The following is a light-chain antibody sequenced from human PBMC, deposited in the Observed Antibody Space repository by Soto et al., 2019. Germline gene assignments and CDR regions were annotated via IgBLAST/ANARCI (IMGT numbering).Light chain of an antibody. V-gene: IGLV2-14*03. CDR1: SSDVGGYDY. Sequence: QSALTQPASVSGSPGQSITISCTGTSSDVGGYDYVSWYQHHPGKAPKLMIYVVSNRPSGVSNRFSGSKSGNTASLTISGLQAEDEADYYCSSYTNTNTVLFGGGTKITVL. J-gene: IGLJ2*01. CDR3: SSYTNTNTVL. CDR2: VVS.